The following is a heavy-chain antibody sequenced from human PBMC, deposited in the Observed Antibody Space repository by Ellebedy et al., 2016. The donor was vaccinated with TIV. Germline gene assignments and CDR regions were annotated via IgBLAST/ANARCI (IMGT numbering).Heavy chain of an antibody. CDR1: GFPFSGYH. D-gene: IGHD2-2*03. J-gene: IGHJ4*02. CDR3: ARRSSGYCVGVKCTTDFDY. V-gene: IGHV3-74*01. Sequence: GGSLRLXXAGSGFPFSGYHMHWVRQAPGKGLVWVSRINNDGTATTYADSVKGRFTISRDNTKNTLYLQMNSLRAEDTGVYNCARRSSGYCVGVKCTTDFDYWGQGTLVTVSS. CDR2: INNDGTAT.